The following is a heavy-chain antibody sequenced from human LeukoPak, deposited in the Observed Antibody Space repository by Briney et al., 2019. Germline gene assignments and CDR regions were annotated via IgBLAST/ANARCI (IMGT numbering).Heavy chain of an antibody. J-gene: IGHJ3*02. CDR1: GGSISRASYN. V-gene: IGHV4-39*01. D-gene: IGHD1-26*01. CDR3: ARLGSSGEYLGAFDI. CDR2: ALHGGST. Sequence: PSETLSLTCTVSGGSISRASYNWGCIRQPPGKGLEWIGSALHGGSTRYNPSLGSRVAISVDTSKNQFSLKLNSVTAADTAIYYCARLGSSGEYLGAFDIWGQGTMVTVSS.